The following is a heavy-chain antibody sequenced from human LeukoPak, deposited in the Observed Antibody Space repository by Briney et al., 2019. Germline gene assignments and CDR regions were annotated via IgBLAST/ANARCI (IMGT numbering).Heavy chain of an antibody. J-gene: IGHJ5*02. D-gene: IGHD3-10*01. CDR1: GFTFSTYW. Sequence: PGGSLRLSCAASGFTFSTYWMHWVRQAPGKGLAWVSGVNTDGSRTNYADSVKGRFTISRDNAKNTLHLQMNSLRAEDTAVYYCARDGLVVRGTFPENWFDPWGQGTLVTVSS. CDR2: VNTDGSRT. CDR3: ARDGLVVRGTFPENWFDP. V-gene: IGHV3-74*01.